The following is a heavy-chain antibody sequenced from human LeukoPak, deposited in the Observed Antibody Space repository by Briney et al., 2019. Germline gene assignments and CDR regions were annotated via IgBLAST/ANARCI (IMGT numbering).Heavy chain of an antibody. J-gene: IGHJ4*02. CDR1: GFTFSSYW. CDR3: ARGTRGDYDEGPFDY. CDR2: IKQDGSEK. V-gene: IGHV3-7*01. D-gene: IGHD4-17*01. Sequence: GGSLRLSCAASGFTFSSYWMSWVRQAPGEGLEGVADIKQDGSEKYYVDSVKGRFTISRDNAKNSLYLQMNSLRAEDTAVYYCARGTRGDYDEGPFDYWGQGTLVTVSS.